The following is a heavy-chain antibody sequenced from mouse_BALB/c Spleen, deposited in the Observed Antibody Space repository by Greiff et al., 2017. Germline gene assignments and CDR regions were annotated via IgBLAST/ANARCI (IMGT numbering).Heavy chain of an antibody. CDR1: GFTFSSYG. CDR3: ARDRDWDGAWFAY. J-gene: IGHJ3*01. Sequence: EVKVVESGGGLVQPGGSLKLSCAASGFTFSSYGMSWVRQTPDKRLELVATINSNGGSTYYPDSVKGRFTISRDNAKNTLYLQMSSLKSEDTAMYYCARDRDWDGAWFAYWGQGTLVTVSA. V-gene: IGHV5-6-3*01. D-gene: IGHD4-1*01. CDR2: INSNGGST.